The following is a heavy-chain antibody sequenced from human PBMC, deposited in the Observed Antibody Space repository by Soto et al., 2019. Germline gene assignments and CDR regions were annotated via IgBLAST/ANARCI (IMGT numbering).Heavy chain of an antibody. D-gene: IGHD3-22*01. Sequence: RASVKVSCKASGYTFTGYYMHWVRQAPGQGLEWMGWINPNSGGTNYAQKFQGRVTMTRDTSISTAYMELSRLRSDDTAVYYCARDYYDSSGYYYGNWFDPWGQGTLVTV. CDR3: ARDYYDSSGYYYGNWFDP. CDR2: INPNSGGT. CDR1: GYTFTGYY. J-gene: IGHJ5*02. V-gene: IGHV1-2*02.